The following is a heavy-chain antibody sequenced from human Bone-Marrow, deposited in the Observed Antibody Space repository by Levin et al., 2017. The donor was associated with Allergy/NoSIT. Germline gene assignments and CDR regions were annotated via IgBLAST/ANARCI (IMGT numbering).Heavy chain of an antibody. J-gene: IGHJ3*02. CDR1: GFTFSSYA. V-gene: IGHV3-30-3*01. CDR3: ARDQRFGEPGAFDI. D-gene: IGHD3-10*01. Sequence: GGSLRLSCAASGFTFSSYAMHWVRQAPGKGLEWVAVISYDGSNKYYADSVKGRFTISRDNSKNTLYLQMNSLRAEDTAVYYCARDQRFGEPGAFDIWGQGTMVTVSS. CDR2: ISYDGSNK.